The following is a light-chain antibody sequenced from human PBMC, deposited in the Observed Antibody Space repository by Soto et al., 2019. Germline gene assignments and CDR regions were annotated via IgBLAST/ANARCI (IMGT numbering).Light chain of an antibody. V-gene: IGKV3-11*01. CDR3: QQRSAWPLT. J-gene: IGKJ4*01. CDR2: DAS. Sequence: EIVLTQSPGTLSLSPGERATLSCRTSQSVNKYLAWYQQKPGQAPRLLIYDASNRATGIPARFSGSWSGTDFTLTISSLEPEDFAVYYCQQRSAWPLTLGGGTRVEIK. CDR1: QSVNKY.